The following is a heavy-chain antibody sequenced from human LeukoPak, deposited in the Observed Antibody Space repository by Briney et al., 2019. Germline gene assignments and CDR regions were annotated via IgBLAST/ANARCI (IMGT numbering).Heavy chain of an antibody. CDR2: IYYSGST. CDR1: GGSISSHY. CDR3: ARLRVAVAGFDY. J-gene: IGHJ4*02. Sequence: SETLSLTCTVSGGSISSHYWSWIRQPPGKGLEWIGYIYYSGSTNYNPSLKSRVTMSEDTSKNQFSLKLSSVTAADTAVYYCARLRVAVAGFDYWGQGTQVTVSS. V-gene: IGHV4-59*08. D-gene: IGHD6-19*01.